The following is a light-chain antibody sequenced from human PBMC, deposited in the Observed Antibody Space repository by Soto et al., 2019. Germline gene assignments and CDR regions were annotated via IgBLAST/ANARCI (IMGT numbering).Light chain of an antibody. Sequence: EIVLTHSPGSLSLSLGERATLSCRASQSVDSAFFAWYQQKPGQPPRLLMYGAYRRATGIPDRFSGSGSGTDFTLTISRLEPEDFAVYYCQQYASSLTFGQGTKVEI. CDR2: GAY. CDR1: QSVDSAF. J-gene: IGKJ1*01. V-gene: IGKV3-20*01. CDR3: QQYASSLT.